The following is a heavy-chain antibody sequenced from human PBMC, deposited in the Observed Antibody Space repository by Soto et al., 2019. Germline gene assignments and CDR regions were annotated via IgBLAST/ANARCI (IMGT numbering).Heavy chain of an antibody. J-gene: IGHJ4*02. CDR1: GDTFSSYA. CDR3: ARVGPAHYYDSSGYYSPLDY. Sequence: QVQLVQSGAEVKKPGSSVKVSCKASGDTFSSYAINWVRQAPGQGLEWMGGIIPMFGTANYAQKFKGRVTITAGESTSTVYMELSSLRSEDTAVYYCARVGPAHYYDSSGYYSPLDYWGQRTLVTVSS. V-gene: IGHV1-69*01. D-gene: IGHD3-22*01. CDR2: IIPMFGTA.